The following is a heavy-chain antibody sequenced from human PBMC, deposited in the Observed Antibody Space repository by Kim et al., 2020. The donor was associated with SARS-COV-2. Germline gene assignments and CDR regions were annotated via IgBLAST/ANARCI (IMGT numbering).Heavy chain of an antibody. CDR1: GFTFSNDA. CDR3: ARLRGGSYYRWFVS. J-gene: IGHJ5*02. Sequence: GGSLRLSCTASGFTFSNDAMGWVRQAPGKGLEWVSTIMDGAGSTFYQESVKGRFDISRDNSINTLYLDMDNLRADDTATYFCARLRGGSYYRWFVSWGQG. CDR2: IMDGAGST. V-gene: IGHV3-23*01. D-gene: IGHD1-26*01.